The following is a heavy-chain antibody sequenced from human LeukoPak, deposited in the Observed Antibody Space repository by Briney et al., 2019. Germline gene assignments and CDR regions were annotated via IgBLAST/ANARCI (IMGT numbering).Heavy chain of an antibody. J-gene: IGHJ4*02. V-gene: IGHV3-48*03. Sequence: GGSLRLSCAASGFTFSDYEINWVRQAPGKGLEWISCISTSGSTTYYADSVKGRFTISRDNAKNSLFLQMNTLTAEDTAVYYCARGALHVFDYWGRGTPVTVSS. CDR1: GFTFSDYE. CDR2: ISTSGSTT. D-gene: IGHD3-10*02. CDR3: ARGALHVFDY.